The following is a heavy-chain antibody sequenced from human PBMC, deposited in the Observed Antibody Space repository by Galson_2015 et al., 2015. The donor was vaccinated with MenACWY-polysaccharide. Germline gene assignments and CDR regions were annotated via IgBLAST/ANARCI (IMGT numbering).Heavy chain of an antibody. D-gene: IGHD2-8*01. CDR2: ISGSGDST. Sequence: SLRLSCAASGFTFNNYAVSWVRQAPGKGLEWASTISGSGDSTYYADSVKGRFTIARDNSKNSLYLQMNSLRAEDTALYYCAKPYSTSGVCLSFDSWGQGSLVTVSS. CDR1: GFTFNNYA. CDR3: AKPYSTSGVCLSFDS. J-gene: IGHJ4*02. V-gene: IGHV3-23*01.